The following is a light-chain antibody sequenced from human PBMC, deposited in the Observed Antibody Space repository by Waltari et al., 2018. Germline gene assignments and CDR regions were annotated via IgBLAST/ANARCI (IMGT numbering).Light chain of an antibody. CDR1: QNILKY. Sequence: DIQMTQSPSSLSASVGDRVTITCRVSQNILKYLNWYQQKVGEAPKLLIHGASNLQSGVPSRFSGSGSGTDFTLTISSLQAEDFATYFCQESSSALEYTFGPGTKVDIK. CDR3: QESSSALEYT. J-gene: IGKJ2*01. CDR2: GAS. V-gene: IGKV1-39*01.